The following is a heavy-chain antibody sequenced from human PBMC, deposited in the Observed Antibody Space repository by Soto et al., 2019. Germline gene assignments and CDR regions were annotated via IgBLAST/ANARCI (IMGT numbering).Heavy chain of an antibody. CDR3: AKGLRYFDWLDFGNYFDY. V-gene: IGHV3-30*18. D-gene: IGHD3-9*01. J-gene: IGHJ4*02. CDR2: ISYDGSNK. CDR1: GFTFSSYG. Sequence: GGSLRLSCAASGFTFSSYGMHWVRQAPGKGLEWVAVISYDGSNKYYEDSVKGRFTISSDNSKNTLYLQMNSLRAEDTAVYYCAKGLRYFDWLDFGNYFDYWGQGTLVTVSS.